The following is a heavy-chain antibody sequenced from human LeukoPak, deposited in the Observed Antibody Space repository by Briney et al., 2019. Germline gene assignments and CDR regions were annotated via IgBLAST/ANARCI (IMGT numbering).Heavy chain of an antibody. CDR3: ARGYAWNHYYFDY. V-gene: IGHV3-66*01. Sequence: GGSLRLSCAASGFTVSINYMSWVRQAPGKGLEWVSVIYSGGSTYYADSVKGGFTISRDNSKNTLYLQMYSLRAEDTAVYYCARGYAWNHYYFDYWGQGTLVTVSS. D-gene: IGHD1-14*01. CDR1: GFTVSINY. CDR2: IYSGGST. J-gene: IGHJ4*02.